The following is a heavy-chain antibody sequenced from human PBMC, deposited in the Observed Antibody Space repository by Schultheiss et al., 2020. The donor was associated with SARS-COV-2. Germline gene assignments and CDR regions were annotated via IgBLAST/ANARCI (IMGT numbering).Heavy chain of an antibody. V-gene: IGHV1-18*04. J-gene: IGHJ4*02. CDR1: GHTFTKYY. CDR2: ISAYNGHT. D-gene: IGHD3-22*01. Sequence: ASVKVSCKAFGHTFTKYYIHWVRQAPGQGLEWMGWISAYNGHTNYAQNFQGRVTMTTDKSTSTANMELRSLRSDDTAMYYCARDPDYDSGGSNFFDYWGQGSLVTVSS. CDR3: ARDPDYDSGGSNFFDY.